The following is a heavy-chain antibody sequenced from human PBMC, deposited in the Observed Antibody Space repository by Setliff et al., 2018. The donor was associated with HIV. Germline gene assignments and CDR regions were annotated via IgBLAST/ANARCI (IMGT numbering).Heavy chain of an antibody. J-gene: IGHJ5*01. V-gene: IGHV1-2*02. CDR2: ISPHSGAT. Sequence: ASVKVSCKSSGHTISGYFIHWVRQAQGQGPEWMGWISPHSGATNYAQKFQGRVTLTRDESITTAYMELNSLRSDDTAMYYCARDRLYCSRGSCYPNWFDSWGQGTLVTVSS. D-gene: IGHD2-15*01. CDR1: GHTISGYF. CDR3: ARDRLYCSRGSCYPNWFDS.